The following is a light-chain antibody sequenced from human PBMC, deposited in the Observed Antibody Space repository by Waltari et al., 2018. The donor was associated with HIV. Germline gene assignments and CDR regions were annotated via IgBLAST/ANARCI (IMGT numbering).Light chain of an antibody. CDR1: RSNIGSNT. CDR3: AAWDDSLNGWV. J-gene: IGLJ3*02. CDR2: SNN. V-gene: IGLV1-44*01. Sequence: QSVLTQPPSASGTPGQRVPIPCSGSRSNIGSNTVNWYQQLPGTAPKLLIYSNNQRPSGVPDRFSGSKSGTSASLAISGLQSDVEAAFYCAAWDDSLNGWVFGGGTKLTVL.